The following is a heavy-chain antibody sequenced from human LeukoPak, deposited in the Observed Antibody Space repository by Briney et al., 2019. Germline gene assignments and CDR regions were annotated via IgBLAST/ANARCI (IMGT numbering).Heavy chain of an antibody. CDR1: GGSISSGGYS. D-gene: IGHD1-1*01. V-gene: IGHV4-30-2*01. Sequence: SETLSLTCAVSGGSISSGGYSWSWIRQPPGKGLEWIGYIYHSGSTYYNPSLKSRVTISVDRSKNQFSLKLSSVTAADTAVYYCARASRRDWSDWFDPWGQGTLVTVSS. CDR2: IYHSGST. CDR3: ARASRRDWSDWFDP. J-gene: IGHJ5*02.